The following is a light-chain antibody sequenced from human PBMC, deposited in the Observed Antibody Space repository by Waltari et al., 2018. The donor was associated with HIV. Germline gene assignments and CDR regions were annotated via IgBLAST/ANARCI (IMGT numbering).Light chain of an antibody. CDR1: NIGSKS. CDR3: QVWESSNESWV. V-gene: IGLV3-21*02. Sequence: SYVVTQPPSVSVAPGQTARITCGGNNIGSKSVQWYQQKEGQAPVVVVYDDTDRPSGIPERFSGSNSGNTATLTISRVEAGDEADYYCQVWESSNESWVFGGGTKLTVL. J-gene: IGLJ3*02. CDR2: DDT.